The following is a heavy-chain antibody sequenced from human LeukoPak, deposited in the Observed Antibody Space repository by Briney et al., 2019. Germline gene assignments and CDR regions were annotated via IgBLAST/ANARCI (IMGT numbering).Heavy chain of an antibody. V-gene: IGHV4-39*01. CDR1: GVSIRGDTYY. J-gene: IGHJ6*03. Sequence: SETLSLTCPVSGVSIRGDTYYWGWIRQPPGKGLEWIGNYHIGNTYYNPSLKSRVTISEDTSKNQFSLRVNSVTAADTAVYYCARLWDSTGLYFYYYMDVWGEGTTVTVSS. D-gene: IGHD6-19*01. CDR3: ARLWDSTGLYFYYYMDV. CDR2: YHIGNT.